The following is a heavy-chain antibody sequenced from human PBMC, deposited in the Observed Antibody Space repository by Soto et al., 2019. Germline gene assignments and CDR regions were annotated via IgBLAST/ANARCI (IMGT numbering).Heavy chain of an antibody. J-gene: IGHJ4*02. CDR1: GYSFTSYW. CDR2: IYPGDSDT. V-gene: IGHV5-51*01. CDR3: ARPVTEGMATLYFDY. Sequence: GESLKISCKGSGYSFTSYWIGCVRQMHGKGLEWMGIIYPGDSDTRYSPSFQGQVTISADKSISTAYLQWSSLKASDTAMYYCARPVTEGMATLYFDYWGQGTLVTVSS. D-gene: IGHD3-10*01.